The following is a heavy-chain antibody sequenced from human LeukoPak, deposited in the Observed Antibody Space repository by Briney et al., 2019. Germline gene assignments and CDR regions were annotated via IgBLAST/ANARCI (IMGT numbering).Heavy chain of an antibody. J-gene: IGHJ4*02. CDR1: GGSISSGSYY. D-gene: IGHD3-22*01. CDR2: IYTSGST. V-gene: IGHV4-61*02. Sequence: PSETLSLTCTVSGGSISSGSYYWSWIRQPAGKRLGWIGRIYTSGSTNYNPSLKSRVTISLDTSKDQFSLRLSSVTAADTAVYYCARTSSGVTMIWGQGTLVTVSS. CDR3: ARTSSGVTMI.